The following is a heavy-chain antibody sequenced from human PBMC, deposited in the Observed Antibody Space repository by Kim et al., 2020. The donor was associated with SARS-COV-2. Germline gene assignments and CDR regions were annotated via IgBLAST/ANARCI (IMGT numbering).Heavy chain of an antibody. Sequence: SETLSLTCTVSGGSVSSGSYYWSWIRQPPGKGLEWIGYIYYSGSTNYNPSLKSRVTISVDTSKNQFSLKLSSVTAADTAVYYCARDQGLDCGGDCFDYYYYGMDVWGQGTTVTVSS. CDR2: IYYSGST. CDR1: GGSVSSGSYY. J-gene: IGHJ6*02. D-gene: IGHD2-21*02. CDR3: ARDQGLDCGGDCFDYYYYGMDV. V-gene: IGHV4-61*01.